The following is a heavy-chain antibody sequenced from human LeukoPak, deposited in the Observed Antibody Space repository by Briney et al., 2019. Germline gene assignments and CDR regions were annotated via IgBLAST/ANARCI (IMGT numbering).Heavy chain of an antibody. D-gene: IGHD3-22*01. Sequence: GGSLRLSCAASGFTFDDYGMSWVRQAPGKGLEWVANIKQDGSEKYYVDSVKGRFTISRDNAKNSLYLQMNSLRAEDTAVYYCARDIEESYYDRPLYDYWGQGTLVTVSS. CDR3: ARDIEESYYDRPLYDY. V-gene: IGHV3-7*01. J-gene: IGHJ4*02. CDR1: GFTFDDYG. CDR2: IKQDGSEK.